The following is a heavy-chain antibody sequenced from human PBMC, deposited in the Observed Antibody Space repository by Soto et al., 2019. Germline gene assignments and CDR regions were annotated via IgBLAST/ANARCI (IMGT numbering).Heavy chain of an antibody. CDR1: GGSISSGGYY. J-gene: IGHJ4*02. CDR2: IYYSGST. V-gene: IGHV4-31*03. CDR3: ARVPNYYDSSGYGYYFDY. D-gene: IGHD3-22*01. Sequence: SETLSLTCTVSGGSISSGGYYWSWIRQHPGKGLEWIGYIYYSGSTYYNPSLKSRVTISVDTSKNQFSLKLSSVTAADTAVYYCARVPNYYDSSGYGYYFDYWGQGTLVTVSS.